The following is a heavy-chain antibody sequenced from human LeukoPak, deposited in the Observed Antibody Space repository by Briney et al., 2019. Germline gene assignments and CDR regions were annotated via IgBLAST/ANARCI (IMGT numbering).Heavy chain of an antibody. V-gene: IGHV3-20*04. Sequence: PGGSLRLSCAASGFTFDDYGMSWVRQAPGKGLEWVSGINWNGGSTGYADSVKGRFTISRDNAKNSLYLQMNSLRAEDTALYYCARSMWFGESPYYMDVWGKGTTVTVSS. CDR1: GFTFDDYG. J-gene: IGHJ6*03. D-gene: IGHD3-10*01. CDR3: ARSMWFGESPYYMDV. CDR2: INWNGGST.